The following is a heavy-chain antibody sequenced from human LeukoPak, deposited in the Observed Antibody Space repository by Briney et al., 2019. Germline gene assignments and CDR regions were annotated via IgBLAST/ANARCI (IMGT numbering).Heavy chain of an antibody. J-gene: IGHJ4*02. CDR3: ARFNSYSTDWFFDY. V-gene: IGHV4-4*07. CDR2: IYISGNT. Sequence: SGPTLVNPSETLSLTCTVPGGSISDFYWSWIRQPAGKGLEWIGRIYISGNTNYNPSLKSRVTMSLDTSKNHFSLRLSSVTAADTAVYYCARFNSYSTDWFFDYWGQGTLVTVSS. D-gene: IGHD3-9*01. CDR1: GGSISDFY.